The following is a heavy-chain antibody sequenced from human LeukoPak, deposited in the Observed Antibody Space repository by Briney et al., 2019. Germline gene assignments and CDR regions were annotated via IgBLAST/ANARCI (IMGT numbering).Heavy chain of an antibody. D-gene: IGHD2-15*01. Sequence: SGTLSLTCAVSGGSISSNNWWSWVRQPPGKGLEWIGEIYHTGSTNYNPSLRSRVTISVDKSKNQFSLKLSSVTAADTAVYYCARDIDATGHFDYWGQGTLVTVSS. J-gene: IGHJ4*02. CDR1: GGSISSNNW. CDR2: IYHTGST. CDR3: ARDIDATGHFDY. V-gene: IGHV4-4*02.